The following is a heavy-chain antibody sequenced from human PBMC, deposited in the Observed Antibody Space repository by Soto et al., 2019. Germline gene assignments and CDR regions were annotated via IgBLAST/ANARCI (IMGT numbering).Heavy chain of an antibody. J-gene: IGHJ3*02. D-gene: IGHD3-22*01. Sequence: GGSLRLSCAASGFTFDDYAMHWVRQAPGKGLEWVSLISGDGGSTYYADSVKGRFTISRDNSKNSLYLQMNSLRTEDTGLYYCAKDSWFDSSGYYYAFAFDIWGQGTMVSVSS. V-gene: IGHV3-43*02. CDR1: GFTFDDYA. CDR3: AKDSWFDSSGYYYAFAFDI. CDR2: ISGDGGST.